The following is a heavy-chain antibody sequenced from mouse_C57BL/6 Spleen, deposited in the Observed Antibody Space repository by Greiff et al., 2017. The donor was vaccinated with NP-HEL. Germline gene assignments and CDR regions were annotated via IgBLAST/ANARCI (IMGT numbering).Heavy chain of an antibody. Sequence: EVQLQQSGPELVKPGASVKISCKASGYTFTDYYMNWVKQSHGKSLEWIGDINPNNGGTSYNQKFKGKATLTVDKSSSTAYMELRSLTSEDSAVYYCARWWLLRYYAMDYWGQRTSVTVSS. CDR2: INPNNGGT. CDR3: ARWWLLRYYAMDY. J-gene: IGHJ4*01. V-gene: IGHV1-26*01. D-gene: IGHD2-3*01. CDR1: GYTFTDYY.